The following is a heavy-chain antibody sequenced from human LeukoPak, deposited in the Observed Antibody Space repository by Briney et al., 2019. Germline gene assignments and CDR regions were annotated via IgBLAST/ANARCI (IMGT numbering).Heavy chain of an antibody. CDR2: ISGGSSSV. CDR3: ARKYGGYADY. CDR1: GFTFSSYS. V-gene: IGHV3-48*02. D-gene: IGHD5-12*01. J-gene: IGHJ4*02. Sequence: PGGSLRLSCAASGFTFSSYSLTWVCHAPGKGLEGVSHISGGSSSVYYADSVKGRFTISRDNAKNSLYLQMNSLRDEDTAVYYCARKYGGYADYWGQGTLVTVSS.